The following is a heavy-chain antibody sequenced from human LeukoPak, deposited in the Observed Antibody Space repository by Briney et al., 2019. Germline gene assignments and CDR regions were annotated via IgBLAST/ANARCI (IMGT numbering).Heavy chain of an antibody. CDR2: ISGGGGDT. CDR1: GFTFSSDA. V-gene: IGHV3-23*01. Sequence: GGSLRLSCSASGFTFSSDAMIWVRQAPGKGLEWVSNISGGGGDTYYGDSVKGRFTISRDNSKTTLYLQMNSLRAEDTAVYWCVKTMTGYFSDGFDIWGQGTMVTVSS. CDR3: VKTMTGYFSDGFDI. J-gene: IGHJ3*02. D-gene: IGHD3-9*01.